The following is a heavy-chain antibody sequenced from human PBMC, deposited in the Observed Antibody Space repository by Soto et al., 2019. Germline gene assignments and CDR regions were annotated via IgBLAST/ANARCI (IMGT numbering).Heavy chain of an antibody. CDR2: MNPNSGNT. J-gene: IGHJ4*02. Sequence: QVQLVQSGAEVKKPGASVKVSCKASGYTFTSYDINWVRQATGQGLEWMGRMNPNSGNTGNAQKFQGRITMTRNTSISTAYMELSSLRSEDTAVYYCARSVEWLASFDYWGQGTLVTVSS. CDR3: ARSVEWLASFDY. D-gene: IGHD6-19*01. CDR1: GYTFTSYD. V-gene: IGHV1-8*01.